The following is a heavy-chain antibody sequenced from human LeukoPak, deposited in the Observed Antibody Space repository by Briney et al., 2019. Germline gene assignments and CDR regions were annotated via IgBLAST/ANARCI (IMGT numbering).Heavy chain of an antibody. CDR2: IYTGGST. D-gene: IGHD2-15*01. V-gene: IGHV3-66*01. J-gene: IGHJ4*02. CDR3: ARDGRRGPDCSGGGCYFVPGQ. Sequence: GGSLRLSCAASGFTVSGNYMSWVRQAPGRGLEWVSVIYTGGSTFYTDSVKGRFTISRDSSKNTLYLQMNSLRGEDTAVYYCARDGRRGPDCSGGGCYFVPGQWGQGTVVTVSS. CDR1: GFTVSGNY.